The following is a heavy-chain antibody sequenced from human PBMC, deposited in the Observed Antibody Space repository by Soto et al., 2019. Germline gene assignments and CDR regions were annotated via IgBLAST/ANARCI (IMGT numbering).Heavy chain of an antibody. J-gene: IGHJ4*02. CDR1: GYTFTSYG. Sequence: QVQLVQSGAEVKKPGASVKVSCKASGYTFTSYGISWVRQAPGQGLEWMGWISAYNGNTNYAQKLQGRGTMTTDTSTSTAYMELRSLRSDDTAVYYCARAYSSGWTHPTIVDYWGQGTLVTVSS. CDR3: ARAYSSGWTHPTIVDY. V-gene: IGHV1-18*01. CDR2: ISAYNGNT. D-gene: IGHD6-19*01.